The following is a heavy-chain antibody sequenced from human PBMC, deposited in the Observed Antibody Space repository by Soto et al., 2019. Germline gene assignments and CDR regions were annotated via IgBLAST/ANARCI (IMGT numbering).Heavy chain of an antibody. J-gene: IGHJ6*02. CDR1: GFTFSSYA. CDR3: ARGSSSSWPYYHYGMDV. CDR2: ISYDGSDK. Sequence: GGSLRLSCAASGFTFSSYAMHWVRQAPGKRLEWVAVISYDGSDKYYADSVKGRFTISRDNSKSTLYLQMNSLRVEDTAVYYCARGSSSSWPYYHYGMDVWGQGTTVTVSS. V-gene: IGHV3-30-3*01. D-gene: IGHD6-13*01.